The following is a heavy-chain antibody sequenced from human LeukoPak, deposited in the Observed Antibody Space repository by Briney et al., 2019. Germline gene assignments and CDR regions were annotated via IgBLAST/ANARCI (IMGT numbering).Heavy chain of an antibody. J-gene: IGHJ4*02. CDR1: GFTFSSYA. D-gene: IGHD3-3*01. Sequence: GGSLRLSCAAFGFTFSSYAMTWVRQAPGKGLEWVSVISGSAGITYYADSVKGRFTISRDNSKNTLYLQMNSLRAEDTAVYYCAAKLSGYYPFDYWSQGILVTVSS. CDR3: AAKLSGYYPFDY. V-gene: IGHV3-23*01. CDR2: ISGSAGIT.